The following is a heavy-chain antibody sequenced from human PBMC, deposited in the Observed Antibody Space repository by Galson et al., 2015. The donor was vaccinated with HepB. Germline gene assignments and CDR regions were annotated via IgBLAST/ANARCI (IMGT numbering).Heavy chain of an antibody. V-gene: IGHV3-48*04. D-gene: IGHD2-21*01. CDR1: GFTYSSYS. Sequence: SLRLSCAASGFTYSSYSMNWVRQAPGKGLEWVSYISSSSSTIYYADSVKGRFTISRGNAKNSLYLQMNSLRAEDTAVYYCARDHGESGCWGQGTLVTVSS. CDR2: ISSSSSTI. J-gene: IGHJ4*02. CDR3: ARDHGESGC.